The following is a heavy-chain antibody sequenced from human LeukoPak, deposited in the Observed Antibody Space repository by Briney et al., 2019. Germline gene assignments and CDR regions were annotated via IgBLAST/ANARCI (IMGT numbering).Heavy chain of an antibody. Sequence: SETLSLTCTVSGGSISSSYCSWIRQPAGKGLEWIGRIYTTGSTDSTDFNPSLKSRVTMSVDTSKNQFSLKLGSVTAADSAVYYCAGFGAGSYYWGQGTLVTVSS. CDR2: IYTTGSTDST. CDR3: AGFGAGSYY. CDR1: GGSISSSY. D-gene: IGHD3-10*01. J-gene: IGHJ4*02. V-gene: IGHV4-4*07.